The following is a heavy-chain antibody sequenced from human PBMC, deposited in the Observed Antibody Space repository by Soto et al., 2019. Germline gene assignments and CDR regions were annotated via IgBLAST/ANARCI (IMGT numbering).Heavy chain of an antibody. Sequence: QVQLVQSGDEVKMPGSSVKVSCKASGGTFSSYAISWVRQAPGQGLEWMGGIIPIFGTANYAQKFQGRVMITADESTSTAYMELSSLRSEDTAVYYCAREGVPAANWFDPWGQGTLVTVSS. CDR1: GGTFSSYA. CDR3: AREGVPAANWFDP. J-gene: IGHJ5*02. CDR2: IIPIFGTA. V-gene: IGHV1-69*01. D-gene: IGHD2-2*01.